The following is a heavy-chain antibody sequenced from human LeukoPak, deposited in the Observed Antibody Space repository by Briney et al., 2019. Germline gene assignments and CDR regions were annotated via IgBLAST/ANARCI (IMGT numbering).Heavy chain of an antibody. J-gene: IGHJ4*02. D-gene: IGHD3-10*01. CDR3: ARAMYYYGSRSYYNF. CDR1: GYTFTGYY. V-gene: IGHV1-2*02. CDR2: INPNSGGT. Sequence: GASVKVSCKASGYTFTGYYMHWVRQAPGQGLEWVGWINPNSGGTNYAQKFQGRVTMTRDTSISTAYMELSRLRSDDTAVYYCARAMYYYGSRSYYNFWGQGTLVTVSS.